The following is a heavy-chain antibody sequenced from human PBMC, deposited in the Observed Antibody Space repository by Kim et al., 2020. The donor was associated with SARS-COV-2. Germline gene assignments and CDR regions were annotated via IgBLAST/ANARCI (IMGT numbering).Heavy chain of an antibody. CDR2: IKSDGTVV. V-gene: IGHV3-74*03. D-gene: IGHD6-19*01. CDR1: GFSVSSHW. CDR3: VRESDVVSGCYYFDW. J-gene: IGHJ4*01. Sequence: GGSLRLSCAASGFSVSSHWMHWVRQGPGKGLVWVSSIKSDGTVVSYADDLKGRVHISRDNAKKMLYLQLYSVRPEDTAVYYCVRESDVVSGCYYFDWWG.